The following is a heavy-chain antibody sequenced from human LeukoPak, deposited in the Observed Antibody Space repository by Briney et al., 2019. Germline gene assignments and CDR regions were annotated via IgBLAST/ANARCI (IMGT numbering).Heavy chain of an antibody. V-gene: IGHV4-59*08. D-gene: IGHD4-17*01. CDR2: IYYSGST. J-gene: IGHJ4*02. Sequence: SETLSLTCTVSGGSISSYYWSWIRQPPGKGLEWIGYIYYSGSTNYNPSLKSRVTISVDTSKNQFSLKLSSVTAADTAVYYCARRGPDGDNVPFFDYWGQGTLVTVSS. CDR3: ARRGPDGDNVPFFDY. CDR1: GGSISSYY.